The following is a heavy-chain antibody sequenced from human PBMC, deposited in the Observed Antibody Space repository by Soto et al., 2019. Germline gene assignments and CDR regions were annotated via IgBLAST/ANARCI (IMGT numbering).Heavy chain of an antibody. CDR2: ISADSGEP. Sequence: GASVNVSCKASGFSSSTYAFSWVRRAPGQGLEWMGLISADSGEPRYAQQFQGRVAMTTDTSTRTAYMELRGLTSDDTAVYYCGVSAGLDFWGQGTRVTVYS. CDR3: GVSAGLDF. CDR1: GFSSSTYA. J-gene: IGHJ4*02. V-gene: IGHV1-18*01. D-gene: IGHD6-13*01.